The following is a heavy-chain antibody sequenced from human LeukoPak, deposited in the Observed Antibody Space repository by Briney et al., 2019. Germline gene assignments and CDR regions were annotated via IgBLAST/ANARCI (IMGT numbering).Heavy chain of an antibody. D-gene: IGHD3-22*01. V-gene: IGHV4-59*12. CDR1: GGSISSYY. J-gene: IGHJ3*02. Sequence: SETLSLTCTVPGGSISSYYWSWIRQPPGKGLEWIGHIYYSGSTYYNPSLKSRVTISVDTSKNQFSLKLSSVTAADTAVYYCARDSPTYYDTKGAFDIWGQGTMVTVSS. CDR2: IYYSGST. CDR3: ARDSPTYYDTKGAFDI.